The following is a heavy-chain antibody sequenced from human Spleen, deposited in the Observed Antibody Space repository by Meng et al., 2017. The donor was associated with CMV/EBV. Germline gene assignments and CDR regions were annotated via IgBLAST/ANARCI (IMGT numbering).Heavy chain of an antibody. D-gene: IGHD2-2*01. J-gene: IGHJ3*02. Sequence: GGSLRLSCTVYGGSISGYYWSWIRQAPGKGLEWVSYISSSGSTIYYADSVKGRFTISRDNAKNSLYLQMNSLRAEDTAVYYCASVKIVVVPAAMGAFDIWGQGTMVTVSS. CDR2: ISSSGSTI. CDR3: ASVKIVVVPAAMGAFDI. V-gene: IGHV3-11*04. CDR1: GGSISGYY.